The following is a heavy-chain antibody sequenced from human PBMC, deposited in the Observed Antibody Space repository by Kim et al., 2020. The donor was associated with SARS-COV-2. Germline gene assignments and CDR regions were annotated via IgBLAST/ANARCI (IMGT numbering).Heavy chain of an antibody. CDR3: GRGPSNWPYFDL. D-gene: IGHD7-27*01. Sequence: SETLSLTCSVSGYSISRGNYYWTWIRQRPGKGLEWMGYIYSSGAAYYNPSLKSRVSISVDTSENQFSLKLTSMTAADTAVYSCGRGPSNWPYFDLWGGGT. CDR2: IYSSGAA. CDR1: GYSISRGNYY. V-gene: IGHV4-31*03. J-gene: IGHJ4*02.